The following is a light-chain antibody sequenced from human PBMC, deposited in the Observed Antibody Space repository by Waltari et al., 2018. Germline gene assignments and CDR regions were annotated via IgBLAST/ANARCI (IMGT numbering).Light chain of an antibody. CDR1: QSISKY. J-gene: IGKJ1*01. V-gene: IGKV3-20*01. CDR2: ETY. CDR3: QKYERLPAT. Sequence: EIMLTQSPATLSLSPGERATLSCRASQSISKYLAWYQQKPGQAPRLLIYETYRRATGIPDRFSGSGSGTDFSLTINRLEPEDFAVYYCQKYERLPATFGQGTKVEFK.